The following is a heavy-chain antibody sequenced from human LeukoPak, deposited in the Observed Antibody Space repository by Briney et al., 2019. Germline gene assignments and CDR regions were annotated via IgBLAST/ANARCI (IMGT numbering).Heavy chain of an antibody. CDR1: GFTFNSYG. J-gene: IGHJ4*02. CDR2: ISGSGDRA. Sequence: GGSLRLSCAASGFTFNSYGMTWVRQAPGKGLECVSGISGSGDRAYYADSVKGRLTISRDNPKNTLYLQMNSLRAEDTAIYYCAKGGPIEQWLVKGTFDYWGQGTLVTVSS. D-gene: IGHD6-19*01. V-gene: IGHV3-23*01. CDR3: AKGGPIEQWLVKGTFDY.